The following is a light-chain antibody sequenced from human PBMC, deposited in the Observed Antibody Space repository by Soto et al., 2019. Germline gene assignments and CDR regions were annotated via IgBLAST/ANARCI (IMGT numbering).Light chain of an antibody. Sequence: QSVLTQPPSASGTPGQRVTISCSGSSSNIGSNTVNWYQQLPGTAPKLLIYSNNQRPSRVPDRFSGSKSGTSASLAISGLQYEDEADYYCAAWDDSLNGWVFGGGTKVTVL. V-gene: IGLV1-44*01. CDR1: SSNIGSNT. J-gene: IGLJ3*02. CDR3: AAWDDSLNGWV. CDR2: SNN.